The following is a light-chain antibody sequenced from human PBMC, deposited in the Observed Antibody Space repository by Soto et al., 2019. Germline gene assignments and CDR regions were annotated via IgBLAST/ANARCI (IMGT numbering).Light chain of an antibody. Sequence: QSVLTQPASVSGSPGQSITISCTGTSSDVGGYNYVSWYRQHPGKAPKLMIYEVSNRPSGVSDRFSGSKSDNTASLTISGLQAEDEADYYCSSYTSSTTLVVFGGGTKLIVL. J-gene: IGLJ2*01. CDR2: EVS. V-gene: IGLV2-14*01. CDR3: SSYTSSTTLVV. CDR1: SSDVGGYNY.